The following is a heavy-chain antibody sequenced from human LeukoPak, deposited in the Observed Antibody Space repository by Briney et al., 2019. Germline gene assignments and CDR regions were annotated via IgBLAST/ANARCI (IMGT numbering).Heavy chain of an antibody. D-gene: IGHD3-10*01. V-gene: IGHV4-59*08. Sequence: SETLSLTCSVSGGSISGYYWSWIRQPPGNGLEWIGYIYYGGSTNCNPSLKSRVTISIDTSKNQFSLELSSVTAADTAVYYCARRYYASGICLDWFDPWGQGTLVTVSS. CDR1: GGSISGYY. J-gene: IGHJ5*02. CDR2: IYYGGST. CDR3: ARRYYASGICLDWFDP.